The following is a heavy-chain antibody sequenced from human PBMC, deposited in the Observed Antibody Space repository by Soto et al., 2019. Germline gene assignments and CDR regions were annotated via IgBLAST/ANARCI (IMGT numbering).Heavy chain of an antibody. D-gene: IGHD3-10*01. Sequence: GGSLRLSCAASGFTFSNAWMNWVRQAPGKGLEWVGRIKSKTDGGTTDYAAPVKGRFTISRDDSKNTLYLQMNSLKTEDTAVYYCTTDYNTMVRGVIINADDYYYYGMDVWGQGTTVTSP. CDR2: IKSKTDGGTT. CDR3: TTDYNTMVRGVIINADDYYYYGMDV. J-gene: IGHJ6*02. V-gene: IGHV3-15*07. CDR1: GFTFSNAW.